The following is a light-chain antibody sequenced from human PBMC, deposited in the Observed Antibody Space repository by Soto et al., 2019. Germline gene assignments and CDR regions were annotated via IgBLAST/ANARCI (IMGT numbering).Light chain of an antibody. V-gene: IGKV3-20*01. CDR2: DAS. Sequence: EVLLTPSPGTLSLSPGERATLSCRASQTVRNNYLAWYQQKPGQAPRLLIYDASSRATGIPDRFSGGGSGTDFTLTISRLEPEDFAVYYCQQYGSSPITFGQGTRLEIK. CDR1: QTVRNNY. J-gene: IGKJ5*01. CDR3: QQYGSSPIT.